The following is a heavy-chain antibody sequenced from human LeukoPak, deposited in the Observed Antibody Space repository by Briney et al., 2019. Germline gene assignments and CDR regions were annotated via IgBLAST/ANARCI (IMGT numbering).Heavy chain of an antibody. CDR3: ARDTYDFLTGRYSGSGGDY. V-gene: IGHV1-69*13. D-gene: IGHD3-9*01. CDR1: GGTFSSYA. J-gene: IGHJ4*02. CDR2: IIPIFGTA. Sequence: SVKVSCKASGGTFSSYAISWVRQAPGQGLEWMGGIIPIFGTANYAQKFQGRVTITADESTSTVLMELRSLRSDDTAVYYCARDTYDFLTGRYSGSGGDYWGQGTLVTVSS.